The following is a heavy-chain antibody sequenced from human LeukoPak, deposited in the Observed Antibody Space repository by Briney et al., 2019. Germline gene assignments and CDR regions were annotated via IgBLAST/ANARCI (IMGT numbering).Heavy chain of an antibody. CDR3: AKDLAPYYDSSGYPSY. J-gene: IGHJ4*02. CDR1: GFTFSSYA. Sequence: GXSLRLSCAASGFTFSSYAMSWVRQAPGKGLEWVSAISGSGGSTYYADSVKGRFTISRDNSKNTLYLQMNSLRAEDTAVYYCAKDLAPYYDSSGYPSYWGQGTLVTVSS. CDR2: ISGSGGST. D-gene: IGHD3-22*01. V-gene: IGHV3-23*01.